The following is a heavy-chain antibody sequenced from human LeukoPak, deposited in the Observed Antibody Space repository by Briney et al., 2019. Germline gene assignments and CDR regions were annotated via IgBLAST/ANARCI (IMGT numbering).Heavy chain of an antibody. CDR1: GFTFSSYA. J-gene: IGHJ4*02. Sequence: GGSLRLSCAASGFTFSSYAMSWVRQAPGKGLEWVSVISGSGGNTYYADSVKGRFTISRDNSQNALYLQMNSLRAEDTAVYYCAKDHNVWGSYRFQHFDYWGQGTRVTVSS. CDR2: ISGSGGNT. V-gene: IGHV3-23*01. D-gene: IGHD3-16*02. CDR3: AKDHNVWGSYRFQHFDY.